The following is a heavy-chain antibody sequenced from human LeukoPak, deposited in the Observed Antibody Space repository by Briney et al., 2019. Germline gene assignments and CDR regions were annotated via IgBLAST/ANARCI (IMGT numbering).Heavy chain of an antibody. J-gene: IGHJ5*02. CDR2: IYTSGST. Sequence: PSETLSLTCTVSGGSISSYYWSWIRQPPGKGLEWIGYIYTSGSTNYNPSLKSRVTISVDTSKNQFSLTLSSVTAADTAVYYCASGYCSGGSCRAWWFDPWGQGTLVTVSS. D-gene: IGHD2-15*01. V-gene: IGHV4-4*09. CDR3: ASGYCSGGSCRAWWFDP. CDR1: GGSISSYY.